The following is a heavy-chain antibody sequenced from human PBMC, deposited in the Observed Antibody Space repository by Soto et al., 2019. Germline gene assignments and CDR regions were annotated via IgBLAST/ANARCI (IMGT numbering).Heavy chain of an antibody. V-gene: IGHV4-39*01. CDR1: GGSISSYY. J-gene: IGHJ5*02. D-gene: IGHD2-15*01. CDR3: ARHCSGGSCQGRFDP. CDR2: MHYSGST. Sequence: ASETLSLTCTVSGGSISSYYWSWIRQPPGKGLEWIGSMHYSGSTYYNPSLKSRVTISVDTSKNQFSLKLSSVTAADTAVYYCARHCSGGSCQGRFDPWGQGTLVTVSS.